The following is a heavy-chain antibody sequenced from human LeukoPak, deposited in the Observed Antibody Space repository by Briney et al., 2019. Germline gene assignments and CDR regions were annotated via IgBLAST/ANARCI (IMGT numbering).Heavy chain of an antibody. CDR2: IIPIFGTA. CDR1: GYTFTSYY. Sequence: ASVKVSCKASGYTFTSYYMHWVRQAPGQGLEWMGGIIPIFGTANYAQKFQGRVTITADESTSTAYMELSSLRSEDTAVYYCARVKVVGATRVFDYWGQGTLVTVSS. CDR3: ARVKVVGATRVFDY. D-gene: IGHD1-26*01. J-gene: IGHJ4*02. V-gene: IGHV1-69*13.